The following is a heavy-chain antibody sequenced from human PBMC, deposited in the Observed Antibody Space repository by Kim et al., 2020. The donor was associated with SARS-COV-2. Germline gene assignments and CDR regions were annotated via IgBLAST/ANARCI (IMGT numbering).Heavy chain of an antibody. J-gene: IGHJ6*02. CDR3: ARVLSYYGMDV. V-gene: IGHV3-33*01. Sequence: NKYDADHVKGRLPISRDNSKNTLYLQMNSLRAEDTAVYYCARVLSYYGMDVWGQGTTVTVSS. CDR2: NK.